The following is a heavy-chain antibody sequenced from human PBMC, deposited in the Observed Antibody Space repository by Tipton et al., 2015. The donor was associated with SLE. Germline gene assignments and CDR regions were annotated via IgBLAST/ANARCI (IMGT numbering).Heavy chain of an antibody. V-gene: IGHV3-74*01. CDR2: INSDGRIT. CDR1: GFRFSDYW. D-gene: IGHD4-17*01. Sequence: SLRLSCAASGFRFSDYWMHWVRQAPGKGLVWVSRINSDGRITNYADSVKGRFTISRDNAKNTLYLQMNSLRAEDTAVYYCASRYGDSWGDAVFYYYGIDVWGQGTTVTVSS. J-gene: IGHJ6*02. CDR3: ASRYGDSWGDAVFYYYGIDV.